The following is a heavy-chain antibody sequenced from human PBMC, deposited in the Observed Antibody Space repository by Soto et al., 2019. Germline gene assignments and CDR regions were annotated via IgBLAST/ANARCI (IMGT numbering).Heavy chain of an antibody. Sequence: GGSLRLSCAACGFSISSYAMNYYRQAPGKGLEWVSAISGSGGSTYYADSVKGRFTISRDNSKNTLYLQMNSLRAEDTAVYYCAKLQWLRLEYYFDYWGQGTLVTVSS. CDR1: GFSISSYA. CDR3: AKLQWLRLEYYFDY. D-gene: IGHD5-12*01. J-gene: IGHJ4*02. CDR2: ISGSGGST. V-gene: IGHV3-23*01.